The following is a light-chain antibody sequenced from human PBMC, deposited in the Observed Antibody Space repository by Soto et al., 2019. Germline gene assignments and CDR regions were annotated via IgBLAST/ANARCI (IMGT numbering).Light chain of an antibody. CDR2: GAS. J-gene: IGKJ1*01. CDR3: QQYNTSPRT. CDR1: QSVSSN. V-gene: IGKV3-15*01. Sequence: EIVMTQSPATLSLSPGERATLSCRASQSVSSNLAWYQQKHGQAPRLLIYGASTRATGIPARFSGSGSGTDFTLTVSSLQSEDFAVYYCQQYNTSPRTFGQGTKVEIK.